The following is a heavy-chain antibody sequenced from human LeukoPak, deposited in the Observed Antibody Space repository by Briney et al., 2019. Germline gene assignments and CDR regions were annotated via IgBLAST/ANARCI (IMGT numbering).Heavy chain of an antibody. J-gene: IGHJ4*02. CDR3: AGRRVLDASFDY. D-gene: IGHD3-16*01. CDR2: ISGSGGST. Sequence: GGSLSLSCAASGFTFSSYAMSWVRQAPGKGLEWVSAISGSGGSTYYADSVKGRFTISRDNSKNTLYLQMNSLRAEDTAVYYCAGRRVLDASFDYWGQGTLVTVSS. CDR1: GFTFSSYA. V-gene: IGHV3-23*01.